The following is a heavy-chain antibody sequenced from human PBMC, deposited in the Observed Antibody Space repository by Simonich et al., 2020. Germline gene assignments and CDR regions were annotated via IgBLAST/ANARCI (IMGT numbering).Heavy chain of an antibody. V-gene: IGHV1-18*01. Sequence: QVQLVQSGAEVKKPGASVKVSCKASGYTFTSYGISWVRQAPGQGLEWMGGTSAYNGNTNYAQKLQGRVTMTTDTSTSTAYRGLRSLRSDDTAVYYCARASRGTWWYYYFDYWGQGTLVTVSS. CDR2: TSAYNGNT. D-gene: IGHD2-15*01. J-gene: IGHJ4*02. CDR1: GYTFTSYG. CDR3: ARASRGTWWYYYFDY.